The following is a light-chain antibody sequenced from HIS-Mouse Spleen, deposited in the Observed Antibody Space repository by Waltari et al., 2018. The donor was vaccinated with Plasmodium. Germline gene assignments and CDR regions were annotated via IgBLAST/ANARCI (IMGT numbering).Light chain of an antibody. CDR1: QSVSSN. J-gene: IGKJ3*01. CDR2: GAS. CDR3: QQYNNWSFT. Sequence: EIVMTQSPATLSVSPGDRATLSCRASQSVSSNLPWYQQKPGQAPRLLIYGASTRATGIPARFSGSGSGTEFTLTISSLQSEDFAVYYCQQYNNWSFTFGPGTKVDIK. V-gene: IGKV3-15*01.